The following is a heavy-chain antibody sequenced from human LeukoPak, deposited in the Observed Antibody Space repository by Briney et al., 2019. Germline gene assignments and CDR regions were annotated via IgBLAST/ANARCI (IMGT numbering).Heavy chain of an antibody. V-gene: IGHV1-8*01. CDR3: ARAPSITGTTPPGY. CDR1: GYTFTSYD. J-gene: IGHJ4*02. D-gene: IGHD1-7*01. Sequence: ASVKVSCKASGYTFTSYDINWVRQATGQGLEWMGWMNPNSGNTGYAQKFQGRVTMARNTSISTAYMELSSLRSEDTAVYYCARAPSITGTTPPGYWGQGTLVTVSS. CDR2: MNPNSGNT.